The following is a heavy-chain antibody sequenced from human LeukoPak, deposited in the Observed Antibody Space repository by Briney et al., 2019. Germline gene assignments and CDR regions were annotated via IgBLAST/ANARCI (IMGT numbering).Heavy chain of an antibody. Sequence: GGSLRLSCAASEFMFSSYWMSWVRQAPGRGLEWVANIKQDGSERYNVDSVKGRFTISRDNAKNSLYLQLNSLRAEDTAVYYCARGRYCSGGSCYGALGYYFDYWGQGTLVTVSS. D-gene: IGHD2-15*01. CDR3: ARGRYCSGGSCYGALGYYFDY. V-gene: IGHV3-7*01. CDR1: EFMFSSYW. J-gene: IGHJ4*02. CDR2: IKQDGSER.